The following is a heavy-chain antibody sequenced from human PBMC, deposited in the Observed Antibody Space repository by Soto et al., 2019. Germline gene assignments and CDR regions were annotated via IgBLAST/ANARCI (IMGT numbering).Heavy chain of an antibody. Sequence: QVQLVQSGAEVKKPGASVKVSCKASGYTFITYDINCVRQATGQGLEWVGWVNPDSGKTDYARKFQGSVTMTRNTSISTVYMELSVLRSEDTAVYYCARGNWFDPWGQGTLVTVSS. V-gene: IGHV1-8*01. CDR3: ARGNWFDP. CDR2: VNPDSGKT. J-gene: IGHJ5*02. CDR1: GYTFITYD.